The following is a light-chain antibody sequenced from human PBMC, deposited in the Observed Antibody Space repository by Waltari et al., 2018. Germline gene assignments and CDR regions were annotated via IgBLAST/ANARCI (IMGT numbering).Light chain of an antibody. CDR2: GNS. CDR3: QSYDISLSGYV. V-gene: IGLV1-40*01. J-gene: IGLJ1*01. Sequence: QSVLTQPPSVSAAPGQRVTLSRPGGSSNIWAGYYVQSYQHLPGTAPKLLSHGNSNRPSGVPYRFSGAKSGTSASLAITGLQADDEADYYCQSYDISLSGYVFGTGTKVTVL. CDR1: SSNIWAGYY.